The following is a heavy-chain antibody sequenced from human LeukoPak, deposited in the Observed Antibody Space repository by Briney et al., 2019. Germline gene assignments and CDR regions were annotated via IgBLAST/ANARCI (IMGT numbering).Heavy chain of an antibody. CDR1: GGSISSGDYY. V-gene: IGHV4-30-4*01. J-gene: IGHJ4*02. CDR2: IYYSGST. Sequence: SETLSLTCTVSGGSISSGDYYWSWISQPPGKGLEWIGYIYYSGSTYYNPSLKSRVTISVDTSKNQFSLKLSSVTAADTAVYYCAREGKNYYDSSGYYPDYWGQGTLVTVSS. D-gene: IGHD3-22*01. CDR3: AREGKNYYDSSGYYPDY.